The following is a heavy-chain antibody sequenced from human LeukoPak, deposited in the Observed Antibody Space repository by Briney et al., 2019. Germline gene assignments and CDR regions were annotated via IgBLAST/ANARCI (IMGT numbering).Heavy chain of an antibody. CDR3: ARVLRRWELPILSD. Sequence: GASVKVSCKASGYTFTSYDINWVRQATGQGLEWMGWMNPNSGNTGYAQKFQGRVTMTRNTSISTAYMELSSLRSEDTAVYYCARVLRRWELPILSDWGQGTLVTVSS. D-gene: IGHD1-26*01. CDR2: MNPNSGNT. CDR1: GYTFTSYD. V-gene: IGHV1-8*01. J-gene: IGHJ4*02.